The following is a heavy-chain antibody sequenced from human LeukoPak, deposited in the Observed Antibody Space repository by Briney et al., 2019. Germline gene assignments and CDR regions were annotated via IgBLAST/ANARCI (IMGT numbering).Heavy chain of an antibody. Sequence: SVTVSCQASLGTFSSYSISWVRQAPAQGLEWMGGIIPIFCTANYPQKFQDRVTIPADESTRTAYMDLSSLRSEDTAVYYCASGAPGLSYCSGGSCYTAPYYYYYGMDVWGKGTTVTVSS. V-gene: IGHV1-69*13. CDR2: IIPIFCTA. J-gene: IGHJ6*04. CDR3: ASGAPGLSYCSGGSCYTAPYYYYYGMDV. CDR1: LGTFSSYS. D-gene: IGHD2-15*01.